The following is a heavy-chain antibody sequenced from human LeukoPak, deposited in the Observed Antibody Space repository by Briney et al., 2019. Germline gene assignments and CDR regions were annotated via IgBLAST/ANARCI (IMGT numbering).Heavy chain of an antibody. D-gene: IGHD3-22*01. V-gene: IGHV3-66*01. CDR2: IYSGGST. CDR3: AKDSSGSGYPT. CDR1: GFTVSSNY. J-gene: IGHJ5*02. Sequence: PGGSLRLSCAASGFTVSSNYMSWVRQAPGKGLEWVSVIYSGGSTYYADSVKGRFTISRDNSKNTLYLQMNSLRAEDTAVYYCAKDSSGSGYPTWGQGTLVTVSS.